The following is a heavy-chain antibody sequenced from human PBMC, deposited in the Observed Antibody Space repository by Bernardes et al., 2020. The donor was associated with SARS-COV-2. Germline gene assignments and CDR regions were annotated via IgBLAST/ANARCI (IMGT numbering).Heavy chain of an antibody. D-gene: IGHD2-8*01. Sequence: GGSLRLSRAASGFSFSDYYMSWIRQLPGKGLEWLAFISRSDRRGESSESYADSVKGRFTISRDNAMNSLFLQMNSLSAADSAVYYCAREDMNTNSFDYWGQGIPVTVSS. CDR2: ISRSDRRGESSE. CDR3: AREDMNTNSFDY. J-gene: IGHJ4*02. CDR1: GFSFSDYY. V-gene: IGHV3-11*01.